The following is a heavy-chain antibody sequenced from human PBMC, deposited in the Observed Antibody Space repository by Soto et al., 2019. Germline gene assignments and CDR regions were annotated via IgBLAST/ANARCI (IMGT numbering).Heavy chain of an antibody. Sequence: QVQLVQSGAEVKKPESSVKVSCKASGGTFSSYTISWVRQAPGQGLEWMGRIIPILGITNYAQKFQGRVTITADKSTSTAYMELSSLRSDDTAVYYCAIAVAGTHGMDVWGQGTTVTVS. J-gene: IGHJ6*02. V-gene: IGHV1-69*02. D-gene: IGHD6-19*01. CDR1: GGTFSSYT. CDR2: IIPILGIT. CDR3: AIAVAGTHGMDV.